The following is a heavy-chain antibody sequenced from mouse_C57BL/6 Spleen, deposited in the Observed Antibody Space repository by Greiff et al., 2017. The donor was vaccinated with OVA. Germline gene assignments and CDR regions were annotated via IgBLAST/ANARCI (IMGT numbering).Heavy chain of an antibody. J-gene: IGHJ2*01. CDR2: IDPSDSYT. D-gene: IGHD1-1*01. Sequence: QVQLKQPGAELVKPGASVKLSCKASGYTFTSYWMQWVKQRPGQGLEWIGEIDPSDSYTNYNQKFKGKATLTVDTSSSTAYMQLSSLTSEDSAVYYCARRVDHYFDYWGQGTTLTVSS. V-gene: IGHV1-50*01. CDR1: GYTFTSYW. CDR3: ARRVDHYFDY.